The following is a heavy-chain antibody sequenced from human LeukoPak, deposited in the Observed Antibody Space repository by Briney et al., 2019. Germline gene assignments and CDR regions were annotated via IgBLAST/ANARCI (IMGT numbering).Heavy chain of an antibody. CDR3: ARHPKVRVRGVIERDWFDP. V-gene: IGHV4-34*01. D-gene: IGHD3-10*01. J-gene: IGHJ5*02. Sequence: SETLSLTCAVYGGSFSGYYWSWIRQPPGKGLEWIGEINHSGSTNYNPSLKSRVTISVDTSKNQFSLKLSSVTAADTAVYYCARHPKVRVRGVIERDWFDPWGQGTLVAVSS. CDR2: INHSGST. CDR1: GGSFSGYY.